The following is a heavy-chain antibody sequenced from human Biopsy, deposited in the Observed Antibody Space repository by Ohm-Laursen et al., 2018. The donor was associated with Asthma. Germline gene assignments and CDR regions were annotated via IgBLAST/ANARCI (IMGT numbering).Heavy chain of an antibody. Sequence: SETLSLTCIVSGDAMGTSGSYWGWIRQSPGKGLEWIGSIYYSGRTYYSPSLESRVTISADTSKNHFSLKLTSVTAADTAVYYCARAVSSSSYWYFDLWGRGDLVTVSS. CDR1: GDAMGTSGSY. D-gene: IGHD6-6*01. CDR2: IYYSGRT. V-gene: IGHV4-39*02. J-gene: IGHJ2*01. CDR3: ARAVSSSSYWYFDL.